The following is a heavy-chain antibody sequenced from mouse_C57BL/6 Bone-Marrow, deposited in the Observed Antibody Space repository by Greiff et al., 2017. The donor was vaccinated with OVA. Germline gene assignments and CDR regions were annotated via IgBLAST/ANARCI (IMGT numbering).Heavy chain of an antibody. CDR3: TTGVYYGSYYAMDY. CDR1: GFNIKDDY. Sequence: VQLQQSGAELVRPGASVKLSCTASGFNIKDDYMHWVKQRPEQGLEWIGWIDPENGDTEYASKFQGKATITADTSSNTAYLQLSSLTSEDTAVYYCTTGVYYGSYYAMDYWGQGTSVTVSS. J-gene: IGHJ4*01. D-gene: IGHD2-1*01. V-gene: IGHV14-4*01. CDR2: IDPENGDT.